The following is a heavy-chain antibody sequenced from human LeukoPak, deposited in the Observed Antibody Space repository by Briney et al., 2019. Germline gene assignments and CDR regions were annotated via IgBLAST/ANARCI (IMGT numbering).Heavy chain of an antibody. CDR1: GFTFSSYA. J-gene: IGHJ4*02. CDR3: ARREYVLDYFDY. CDR2: ISSPGSTI. Sequence: PGGSLRLSCAASGFTFSSYAMSWVRQAPGKGLEWVSYISSPGSTIYYAGSVKGRFTISRDNAQNSLYLQMNSLRVEDTAVYYCARREYVLDYFDYWGQGTLVTVSS. V-gene: IGHV3-48*01. D-gene: IGHD3-10*01.